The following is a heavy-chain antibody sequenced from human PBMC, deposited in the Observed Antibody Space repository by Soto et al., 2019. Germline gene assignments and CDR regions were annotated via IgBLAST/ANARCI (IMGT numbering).Heavy chain of an antibody. J-gene: IGHJ4*02. Sequence: QLQLQESGPGLVKPSETLSLTCTVSGGSISSSSYYWGWIRQPPGKGLEWIGSIYYSGRSYYNPSLKSRVTISVDTSKNQFSLKLSSVTAADTAVYYCARLGYSSGWSGLPLHFDYWGQGTLVTVSS. CDR2: IYYSGRS. CDR3: ARLGYSSGWSGLPLHFDY. D-gene: IGHD6-19*01. CDR1: GGSISSSSYY. V-gene: IGHV4-39*01.